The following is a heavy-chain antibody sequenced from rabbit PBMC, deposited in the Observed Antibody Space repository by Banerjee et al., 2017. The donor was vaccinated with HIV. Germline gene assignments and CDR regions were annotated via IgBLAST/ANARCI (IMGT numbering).Heavy chain of an antibody. CDR3: ARDTGCRFPRHRMDR. CDR1: GFSFSNKSV. J-gene: IGHJ6*01. Sequence: QEQLVESGGGLVKPEGSLKLSCTASGFSFSNKSVMCWVRQAPGKGLEWIACIYTSSSGEDSYAIRTTGRVALSKPSWTRVSRQMTILTVADTVSYFCARDTGCRFPRHRMDRW. CDR2: IYTSSSGED. V-gene: IGHV1S45*01.